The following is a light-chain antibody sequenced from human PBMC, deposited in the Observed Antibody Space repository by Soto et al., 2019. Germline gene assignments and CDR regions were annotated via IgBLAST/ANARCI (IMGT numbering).Light chain of an antibody. CDR3: QQYETYWT. J-gene: IGKJ1*01. CDR1: QSISRW. V-gene: IGKV1-5*01. CDR2: DAS. Sequence: DIQMTQSPSTLPASVGDRVIITCRASQSISRWLAWYQQKPGKAPKLLIYDASRLASGVPRRFSGSGSGTEFTLTISSLQPDDFATYYCQQYETYWTFGQGTKVEVK.